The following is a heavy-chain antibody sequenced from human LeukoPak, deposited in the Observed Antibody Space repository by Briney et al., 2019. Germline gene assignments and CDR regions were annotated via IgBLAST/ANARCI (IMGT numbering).Heavy chain of an antibody. CDR1: GGSFSGYY. Sequence: PSETLSLTCAVYGGSFSGYYWSWIRQPPGKGLEWIGEINHSGSTNYNPSLKSRVTISVDTSKNQFSLKLSSVTAADTAVYYCARRWLYYDYVWGSYRQTWFDPWGQGTLVTVSS. CDR3: ARRWLYYDYVWGSYRQTWFDP. D-gene: IGHD3-16*02. V-gene: IGHV4-34*01. CDR2: INHSGST. J-gene: IGHJ5*02.